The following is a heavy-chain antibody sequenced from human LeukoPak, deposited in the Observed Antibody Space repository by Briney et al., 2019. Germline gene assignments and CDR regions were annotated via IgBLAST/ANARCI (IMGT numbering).Heavy chain of an antibody. CDR1: GGSISSGGYY. CDR2: IYHSGST. J-gene: IGHJ3*02. V-gene: IGHV4-30-2*01. CDR3: AREKPVWSGYYYAFDI. D-gene: IGHD3-3*01. Sequence: SETLSLTCTVSGGSISSGGYYWSWIRQPPGKGLEWIEYIYHSGSTYYNPSLKSRVTISVDRSKNQFSLKLSSVTAADTAVYYCAREKPVWSGYYYAFDIWGQGTMVTVSS.